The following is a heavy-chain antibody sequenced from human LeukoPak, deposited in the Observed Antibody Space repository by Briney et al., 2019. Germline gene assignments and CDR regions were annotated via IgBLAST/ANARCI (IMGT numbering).Heavy chain of an antibody. V-gene: IGHV1-69*05. CDR2: IIPIFGTA. Sequence: SVKVSCKASGGTFRSYAISWVRQAPGQGLEWMGGIIPIFGTANYAQKFQGRVTITTDESTSTAYMELSSLRSEDTAVYYCARGPIAAAGTGLSPKWFDPWGQGTLVTVSS. D-gene: IGHD6-13*01. CDR3: ARGPIAAAGTGLSPKWFDP. CDR1: GGTFRSYA. J-gene: IGHJ5*02.